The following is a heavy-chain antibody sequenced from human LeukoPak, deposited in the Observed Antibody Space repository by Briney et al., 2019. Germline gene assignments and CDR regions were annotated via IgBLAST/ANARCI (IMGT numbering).Heavy chain of an antibody. Sequence: SETLSLTCAVYGGSFSGYYWSWIRQPPGKGLEWIGCLYYGGRTYYNPSLRGRVTISVDTSKNQFSLKLNSVAAADTAVYYCVRHIYDITGRPFDYWGQGTLVTVSS. J-gene: IGHJ4*02. D-gene: IGHD3-22*01. V-gene: IGHV4-34*01. CDR3: VRHIYDITGRPFDY. CDR2: LYYGGRT. CDR1: GGSFSGYY.